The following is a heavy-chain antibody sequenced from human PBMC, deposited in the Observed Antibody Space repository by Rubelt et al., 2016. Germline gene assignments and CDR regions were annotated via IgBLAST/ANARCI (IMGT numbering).Heavy chain of an antibody. CDR3: AKDKGDSSGYFIDY. J-gene: IGHJ4*02. D-gene: IGHD3-22*01. CDR2: ISYDGSNK. V-gene: IGHV3-30*18. Sequence: GKGLEWVAVISYDGSNKYYADSVKGRFTISRDNSKNTLYLQMNSLRAEDTAVYYCAKDKGDSSGYFIDYWGQGTLVTVSS.